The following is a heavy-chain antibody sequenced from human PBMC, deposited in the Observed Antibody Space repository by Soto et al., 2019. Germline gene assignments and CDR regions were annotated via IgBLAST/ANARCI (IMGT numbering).Heavy chain of an antibody. CDR3: GREVEMATINY. J-gene: IGHJ4*02. D-gene: IGHD5-12*01. V-gene: IGHV1-3*01. Sequence: ASVKVSCKASGYTFTSYAMYWVRQAPGQRLEWLGWINAGNGNTKYSQKFQGRVTITRDTSASTAYMELSSLRSEDTAAYYCGREVEMATINYWGQGTLVTVSS. CDR2: INAGNGNT. CDR1: GYTFTSYA.